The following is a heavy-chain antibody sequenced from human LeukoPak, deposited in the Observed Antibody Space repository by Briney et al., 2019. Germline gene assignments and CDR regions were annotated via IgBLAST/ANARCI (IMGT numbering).Heavy chain of an antibody. D-gene: IGHD1-26*01. CDR2: ISSSSSYI. J-gene: IGHJ3*02. CDR1: GFTFSSYS. CDR3: ARDLRPYSGSPLNAFDI. Sequence: GGSLRLSCAASGFTFSSYSMNWVRQAPGKGLEWVSSISSSSSYIYYADSVKGRFTISRDNAKNSLYLQMNSLRAEDTAVYYCARDLRPYSGSPLNAFDIWGQGTMVTVSS. V-gene: IGHV3-21*01.